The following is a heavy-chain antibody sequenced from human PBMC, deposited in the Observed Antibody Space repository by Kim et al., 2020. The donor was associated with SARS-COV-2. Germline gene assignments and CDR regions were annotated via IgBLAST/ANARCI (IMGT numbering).Heavy chain of an antibody. Sequence: SETLSLTCTVSGGSISSYYRSWIRQPPGKGLEWIGYIFYSGSTNYNPSLKSRVTISVDTSKNQFSLKLSSVTAADTAVYYCARDLGYSSGWSDAFDIWGQGTMVTVSS. J-gene: IGHJ3*02. CDR3: ARDLGYSSGWSDAFDI. D-gene: IGHD6-19*01. CDR2: IFYSGST. CDR1: GGSISSYY. V-gene: IGHV4-59*01.